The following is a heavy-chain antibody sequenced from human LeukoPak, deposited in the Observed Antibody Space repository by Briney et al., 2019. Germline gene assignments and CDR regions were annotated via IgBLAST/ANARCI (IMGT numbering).Heavy chain of an antibody. CDR3: AREATRDAFDI. J-gene: IGHJ3*02. CDR1: GFTFSSYG. D-gene: IGHD1-26*01. CDR2: IWYDGSNK. Sequence: GGSLRLSCAASGFTFSSYGMHWVRQAPGKGLEWVAVIWYDGSNKYYADSVKGRFTISRDNSKNTPYLQMNSLRAEDTAVYYCAREATRDAFDIWGQGTMVTVSS. V-gene: IGHV3-33*01.